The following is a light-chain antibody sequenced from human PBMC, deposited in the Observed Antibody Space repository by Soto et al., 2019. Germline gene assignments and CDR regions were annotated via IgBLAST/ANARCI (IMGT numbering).Light chain of an antibody. Sequence: LRMTQSPATLSVSPGVNATVSCRASQSVNSHVAWYQQKPCQAPGLLISDSSTRAPGNPARFSGSGSWTEFTRTISSLTSADFEVYDGQQFDDWPYFGLGTKVES. J-gene: IGKJ1*01. CDR1: QSVNSH. CDR3: QQFDDWPY. V-gene: IGKV3D-15*01. CDR2: DSS.